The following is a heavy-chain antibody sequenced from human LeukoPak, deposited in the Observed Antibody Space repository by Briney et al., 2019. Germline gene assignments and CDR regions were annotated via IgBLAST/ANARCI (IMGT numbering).Heavy chain of an antibody. V-gene: IGHV3-23*01. CDR1: GFTFSSYA. Sequence: LGGSLRLSCAASGFTFSSYAMSWVRQAPGRGLEWVSAISGSGGSTYYADSVKGRFTISRDTPKNTLYLQMNRLRAEDTAVYYCAKWSYDIVVVPAAIGFDYWGQGTLVTVSS. D-gene: IGHD2-2*02. CDR2: ISGSGGST. J-gene: IGHJ4*02. CDR3: AKWSYDIVVVPAAIGFDY.